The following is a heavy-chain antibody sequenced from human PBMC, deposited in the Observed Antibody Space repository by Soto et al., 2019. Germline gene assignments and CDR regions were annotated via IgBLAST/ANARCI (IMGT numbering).Heavy chain of an antibody. CDR3: ARGGSFFDY. V-gene: IGHV3-21*01. CDR2: ITGSSSYI. J-gene: IGHJ4*02. CDR1: GFTFSSHN. Sequence: GGSLRLSCAASGFTFSSHNMNWVRQAPGKGLEWVSSITGSSSYIYNADSVKGRFTISRDDAQNSLYLQMNSLRAENTAVYYCARGGSFFDYWGQGALVTVS.